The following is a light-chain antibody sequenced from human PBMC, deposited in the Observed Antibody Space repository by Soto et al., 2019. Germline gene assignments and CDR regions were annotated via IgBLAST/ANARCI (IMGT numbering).Light chain of an antibody. Sequence: IVLTHAPGTLSSSPWERATLSCRASQSVSTSNLAWYQQRPGQAPRLLIYGASRRATGIPDRFSGSGSGTDFTLTISRLEPEDLAVYYCQQYDNSVWTFGQGTKVDIK. CDR3: QQYDNSVWT. CDR1: QSVSTSN. J-gene: IGKJ1*01. V-gene: IGKV3-20*01. CDR2: GAS.